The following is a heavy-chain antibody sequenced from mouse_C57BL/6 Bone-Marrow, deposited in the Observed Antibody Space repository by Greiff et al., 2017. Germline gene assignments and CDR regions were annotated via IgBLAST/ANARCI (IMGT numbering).Heavy chain of an antibody. J-gene: IGHJ1*03. D-gene: IGHD2-5*01. Sequence: VQLQQPGAELVKPGASVKMSCKASGYTFTSYWITWVKQRPGQGLEWIGDIYPGSGSTNYNEKFKGKATLTVDTSSSTAYMQLNSLTSEDSAVYYCARPYYSNYWYFDVWGTGTTVTVSS. CDR3: ARPYYSNYWYFDV. CDR2: IYPGSGST. V-gene: IGHV1-55*01. CDR1: GYTFTSYW.